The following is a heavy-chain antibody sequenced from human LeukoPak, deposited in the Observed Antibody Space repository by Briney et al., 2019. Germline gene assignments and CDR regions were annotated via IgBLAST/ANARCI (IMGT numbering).Heavy chain of an antibody. CDR2: FDPEDGET. J-gene: IGHJ5*02. CDR1: GYTLTELS. D-gene: IGHD2-2*02. V-gene: IGHV1-24*01. Sequence: ASVKVSCKVSGYTLTELSMHWVRQAPGKGLEWMGGFDPEDGETIYAQKFQGRVTMTEDTSTDTAYMELSSPRSEDTAVDYCATVNCSSTSCYIGDWFDPWGQGTLVTVSS. CDR3: ATVNCSSTSCYIGDWFDP.